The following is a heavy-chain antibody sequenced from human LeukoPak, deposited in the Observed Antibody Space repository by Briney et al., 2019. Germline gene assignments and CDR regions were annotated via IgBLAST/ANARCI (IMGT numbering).Heavy chain of an antibody. CDR2: INPNNGGT. J-gene: IGHJ5*02. CDR3: ARDMRRAQLVGDIDWFDP. V-gene: IGHV1-2*06. CDR1: GYTFTDYY. Sequence: ASVKVSCKASGYTFTDYYMHWVRQAPGQGLEWMGRINPNNGGTNYAQKFQGRVAMTRDTSIGTAYMELSRLRSDDTAVYYCARDMRRAQLVGDIDWFDPWGQGTLVTVSS. D-gene: IGHD6-6*01.